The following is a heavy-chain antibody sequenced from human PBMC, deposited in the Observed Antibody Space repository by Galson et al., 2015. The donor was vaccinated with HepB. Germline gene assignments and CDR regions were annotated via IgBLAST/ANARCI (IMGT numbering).Heavy chain of an antibody. J-gene: IGHJ3*02. V-gene: IGHV4-34*01. Sequence: LSLTCAVYGGSFSGYYWSWIRQPPGKGLEWIGEINHSGSTNYNPSLKSRVTISVDTSKNRFSLKLSSVTAADTAVYYCARTPIVVVTAISMRRGRGAFDIWGQGTMVTVSS. CDR3: ARTPIVVVTAISMRRGRGAFDI. CDR2: INHSGST. D-gene: IGHD2-21*02. CDR1: GGSFSGYY.